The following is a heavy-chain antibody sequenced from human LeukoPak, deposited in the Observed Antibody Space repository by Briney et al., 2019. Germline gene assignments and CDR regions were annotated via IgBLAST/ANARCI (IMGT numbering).Heavy chain of an antibody. CDR3: AREWDGYNMGNWFDP. CDR2: IPYDGSNK. Sequence: GGSLRLSCAASGFTFSSYAMHWVRQAPGKGLEWVAVIPYDGSNKYYADSVKGRFTISRDNSKNTLYLQMNSLRAEDTAVYYCAREWDGYNMGNWFDPWGQGTLVTVSS. D-gene: IGHD5-24*01. CDR1: GFTFSSYA. J-gene: IGHJ5*02. V-gene: IGHV3-30*01.